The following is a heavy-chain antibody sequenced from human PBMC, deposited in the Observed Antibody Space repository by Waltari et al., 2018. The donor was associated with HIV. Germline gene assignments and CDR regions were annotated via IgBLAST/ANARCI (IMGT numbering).Heavy chain of an antibody. CDR1: GFTFDDYA. Sequence: EVQLVESGGGLVQPGRSLRLSCAASGFTFDDYAMHWVRQAPGKGLEWVSGISWNSGSIGYADSVKGRFTISRDNAKNSLYLQMNSLRAEDTALYYCAKEGVYGDYVYFDYWGQGTLVTVSS. D-gene: IGHD4-17*01. CDR3: AKEGVYGDYVYFDY. J-gene: IGHJ4*02. CDR2: ISWNSGSI. V-gene: IGHV3-9*01.